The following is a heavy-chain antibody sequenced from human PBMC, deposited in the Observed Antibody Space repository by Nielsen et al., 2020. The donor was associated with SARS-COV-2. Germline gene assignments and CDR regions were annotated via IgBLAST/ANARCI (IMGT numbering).Heavy chain of an antibody. V-gene: IGHV3-66*01. CDR3: ARGGRGGEVELGLGRGDAFDI. Sequence: GESLKISCAASGFTVSSNYMSWVRQAPGKGLEWVSVLYSGGSTYYADSVKGRFTISRDNSKNTLYLQMNSLRAEDTAVYYCARGGRGGEVELGLGRGDAFDIWGQG. D-gene: IGHD1-26*01. J-gene: IGHJ3*02. CDR2: LYSGGST. CDR1: GFTVSSNY.